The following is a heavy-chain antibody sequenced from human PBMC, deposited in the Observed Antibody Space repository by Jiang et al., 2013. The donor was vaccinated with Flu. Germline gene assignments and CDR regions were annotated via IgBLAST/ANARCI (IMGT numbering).Heavy chain of an antibody. CDR1: GYTFTSYA. J-gene: IGHJ4*02. V-gene: IGHV1-3*01. CDR2: INAGNGNT. D-gene: IGHD4-23*01. Sequence: SVKVSCKASGYTFTSYAMHWVRQAPGQRLEWMGWINAGNGNTKYSQKFQGRVTITRDTSASTAYMELSSLRSEDTAVYYCARARTDYGGNPTDYWGQGTLVTVSS. CDR3: ARARTDYGGNPTDY.